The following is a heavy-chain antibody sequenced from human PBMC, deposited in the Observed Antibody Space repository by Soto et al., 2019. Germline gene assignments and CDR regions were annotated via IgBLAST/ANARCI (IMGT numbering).Heavy chain of an antibody. CDR1: GFTFSSYA. D-gene: IGHD3-22*01. J-gene: IGHJ6*02. Sequence: GGSLRLSCAASGFTFSSYAMSWVRQAPGKGLEWVSAISGSGGSTYYADSVKGRFTISRDNSKNTLYLQMNSLRAEDTAVYYCAKDPLRYDSSGYSIHGYGNYYYGMDVWGQGTTVTVSS. V-gene: IGHV3-23*01. CDR2: ISGSGGST. CDR3: AKDPLRYDSSGYSIHGYGNYYYGMDV.